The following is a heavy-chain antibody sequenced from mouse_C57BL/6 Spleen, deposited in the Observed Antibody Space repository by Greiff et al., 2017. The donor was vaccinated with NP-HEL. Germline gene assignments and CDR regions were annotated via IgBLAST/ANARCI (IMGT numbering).Heavy chain of an antibody. V-gene: IGHV1-50*01. Sequence: QVQLKQPGAELVKPGASVKLSCKASGYTFTSYWMQWVKQRPGQGLEWIGEIDPSDSYTNYNQKFKGKATLTVDTSSSTAYMQLSSLTSEDSAVYYCARGWDWYFDVWGTGTTVTVSS. CDR2: IDPSDSYT. CDR3: ARGWDWYFDV. J-gene: IGHJ1*03. CDR1: GYTFTSYW. D-gene: IGHD2-3*01.